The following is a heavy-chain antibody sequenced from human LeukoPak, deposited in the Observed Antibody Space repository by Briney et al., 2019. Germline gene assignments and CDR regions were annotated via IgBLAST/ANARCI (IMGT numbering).Heavy chain of an antibody. D-gene: IGHD5-18*01. Sequence: QPGGSLRLSCAASGITFSNYAVSWVRQAPEKGLDWVSVISGSAHKIRYADSVKGRFTISRDNSENIVYLQVNNLRVEDTAAYYCAGRPTGYSSGYIHWGQGTLVTVSS. CDR3: AGRPTGYSSGYIH. CDR1: GITFSNYA. J-gene: IGHJ4*02. V-gene: IGHV3-23*01. CDR2: ISGSAHKI.